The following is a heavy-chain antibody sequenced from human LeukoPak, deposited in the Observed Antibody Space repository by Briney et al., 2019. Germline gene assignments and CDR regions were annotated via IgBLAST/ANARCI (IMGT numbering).Heavy chain of an antibody. CDR3: AKDEMFSSAWYFDY. V-gene: IGHV3-30*18. CDR1: GFTFSSHG. Sequence: GGSLRLSCGGSGFTFSSHGMHWVRQAPGKGLEWVAVISDGGTTKYYADSVKGRFTISRDNFKNTLYLQMNSLRVEDTAVYYCAKDEMFSSAWYFDYWGQGTLVTVSS. CDR2: ISDGGTTK. J-gene: IGHJ4*02. D-gene: IGHD6-19*01.